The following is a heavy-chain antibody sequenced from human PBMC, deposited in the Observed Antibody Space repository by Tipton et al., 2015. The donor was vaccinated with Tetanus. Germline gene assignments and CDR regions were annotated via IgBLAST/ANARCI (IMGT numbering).Heavy chain of an antibody. Sequence: SLRLSCAASGFIFSNYGIHWVRQAPGKGLEWLAGSWYYGTDKYYADSVKGPFTISRATSKNTLYLQMNSLRVEDTALYYCAREADCSGGSCFSGHFDTWGPGTHVSVSS. D-gene: IGHD2-15*01. CDR1: GFIFSNYG. CDR3: AREADCSGGSCFSGHFDT. CDR2: SWYYGTDK. J-gene: IGHJ4*01. V-gene: IGHV3-33*01.